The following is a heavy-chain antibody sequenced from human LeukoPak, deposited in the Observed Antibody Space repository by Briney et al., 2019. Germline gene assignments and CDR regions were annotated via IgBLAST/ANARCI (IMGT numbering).Heavy chain of an antibody. CDR3: ARDDDCSSTSCSYWFDP. J-gene: IGHJ5*02. CDR1: GYTFTGYY. D-gene: IGHD2-2*01. V-gene: IGHV1-2*02. Sequence: ASVKVSCKASGYTFTGYYMHWVRQAPGQGLEWMGWINPNSGGTNYAQKFQGRVTMTRDTSINTAYMELSRLRSDDTAVYYCARDDDCSSTSCSYWFDPWGQGTLVTVSS. CDR2: INPNSGGT.